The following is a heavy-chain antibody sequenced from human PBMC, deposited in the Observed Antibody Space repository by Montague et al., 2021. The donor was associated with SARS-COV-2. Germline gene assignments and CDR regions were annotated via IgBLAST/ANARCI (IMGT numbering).Heavy chain of an antibody. J-gene: IGHJ4*02. Sequence: SETLSLTCTVSGDSMNNYYWSWIRQPPGKGLEWIVYVSYRGSTNYNLSPKRRVTISLDTSKNHFSLRVTSVTAADTADYYCARDVRYCYDLWGQGILVTVSS. CDR3: ARDVRYCYDL. V-gene: IGHV4-59*01. D-gene: IGHD3-16*02. CDR2: VSYRGST. CDR1: GDSMNNYY.